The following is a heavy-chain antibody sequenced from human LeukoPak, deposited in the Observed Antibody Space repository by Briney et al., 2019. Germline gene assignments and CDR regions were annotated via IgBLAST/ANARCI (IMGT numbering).Heavy chain of an antibody. V-gene: IGHV4-34*01. CDR1: GGSFSGYY. J-gene: IGHJ4*02. CDR3: ARRLIYDYVWGSYAYYFDY. D-gene: IGHD3-16*01. CDR2: INHSGST. Sequence: SETLSLTCAVYGGSFSGYYWSWIRQPPGKGLEWIGEINHSGSTNYNPSLKSRVTISVDTSKSQFSLKLSSVTAADTAVYYCARRLIYDYVWGSYAYYFDYWGQGTLVTVSS.